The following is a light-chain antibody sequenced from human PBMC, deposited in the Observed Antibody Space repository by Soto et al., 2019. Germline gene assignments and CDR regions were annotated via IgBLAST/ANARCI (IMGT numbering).Light chain of an antibody. J-gene: IGKJ1*01. CDR1: QSVSSY. CDR2: DAS. CDR3: QQRSNWPRWT. Sequence: EIVLTHSPATLSLSPGERATLSCRASQSVSSYLAWYQQKPGQAPRLLIYDASNRATGIPARFSGSGPGTDFTLTISSLEPEDFAVYYCQQRSNWPRWTFGQGTKVDIK. V-gene: IGKV3-11*01.